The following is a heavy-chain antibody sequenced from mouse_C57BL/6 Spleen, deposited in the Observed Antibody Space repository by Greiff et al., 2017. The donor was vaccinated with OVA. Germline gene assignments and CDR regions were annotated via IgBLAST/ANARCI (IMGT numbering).Heavy chain of an antibody. CDR2: ISDGGSYT. J-gene: IGHJ3*01. Sequence: EVQVVESGGGLVKPGGSLKLSCAASGFTFSSYAMSWVRQTPEKRLEWVATISDGGSYTYYPDNVKGRFTISRDNAKNNLYLQMSHLKSEDTAMYYCAREARQLRAWFAYWGQGTLVTVSA. D-gene: IGHD3-2*02. CDR3: AREARQLRAWFAY. CDR1: GFTFSSYA. V-gene: IGHV5-4*01.